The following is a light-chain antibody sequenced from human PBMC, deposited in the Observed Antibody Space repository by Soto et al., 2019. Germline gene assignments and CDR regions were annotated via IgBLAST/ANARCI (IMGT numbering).Light chain of an antibody. CDR2: EVR. CDR1: ASDVGANNY. J-gene: IGLJ1*01. V-gene: IGLV2-14*01. CDR3: SSYTSSSTYV. Sequence: QSVLTQPASVSGSPGQSITISCTGTASDVGANNYVSWYQHHPDKAPKLMIYEVRNRPSGVSNRFSGSKSVNTASLTISGLQPEDEADYYCSSYTSSSTYVFGTGTKVTVL.